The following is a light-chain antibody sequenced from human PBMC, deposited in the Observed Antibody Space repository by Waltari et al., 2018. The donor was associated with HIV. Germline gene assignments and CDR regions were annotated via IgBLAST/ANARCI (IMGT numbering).Light chain of an antibody. J-gene: IGLJ2*01. CDR3: ETWENSLSAGV. Sequence: QSVLTQPPSVSAAPGQKVTISCSARTSNIGENYVSWYQQLPGTAPKLLIYGNNKRPSGIPDRFSGSKSGTSATLGITGLQSGDEADYYCETWENSLSAGVFGGGTKLTVL. V-gene: IGLV1-51*01. CDR2: GNN. CDR1: TSNIGENY.